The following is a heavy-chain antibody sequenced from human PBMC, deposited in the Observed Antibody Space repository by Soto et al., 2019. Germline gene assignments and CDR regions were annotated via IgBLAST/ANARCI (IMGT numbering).Heavy chain of an antibody. CDR3: TRTYCDDDRCYFGVNWFDT. CDR2: IYPGDPDT. Sequence: ESVKISCAGSGQTCTKSWIGWARQMPRKGLGRLAVIYPGDPDTMYSPSFRGQVTISVDKSNHTAFLHWSSLKASVTGIYYCTRTYCDDDRCYFGVNWFDTLSQGTLVTVSS. CDR1: GQTCTKSW. J-gene: IGHJ5*02. D-gene: IGHD2-21*01. V-gene: IGHV5-51*01.